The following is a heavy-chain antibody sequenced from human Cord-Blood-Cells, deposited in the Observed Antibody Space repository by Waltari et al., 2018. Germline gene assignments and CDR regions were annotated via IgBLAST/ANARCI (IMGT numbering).Heavy chain of an antibody. CDR1: GGTFSSYA. J-gene: IGHJ6*02. D-gene: IGHD2-15*01. CDR2: IIPIFGTA. V-gene: IGHV1-69*01. Sequence: QVQLVQSGAEVKKPGSSVKVSCKASGGTFSSYAISWVRTAPGPGLEWMGGIIPIFGTANYAQKFQGRVTITADESTSTAYMELSSLRSEDTAVYYCASGYCSGGSCQNYYYYGMDVWGQGTTVTVSS. CDR3: ASGYCSGGSCQNYYYYGMDV.